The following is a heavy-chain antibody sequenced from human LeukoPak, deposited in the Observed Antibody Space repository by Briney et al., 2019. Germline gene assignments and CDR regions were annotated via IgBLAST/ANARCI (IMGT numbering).Heavy chain of an antibody. Sequence: GGSLRLSCAASGFTFTNHAMDWVRQAPGKGLEWVSAIIGSGSSTYYADSVKGRFTISRDNSKNTLFLQMNSLRAEDTAVYYCAKDRAQQLVLDFWGQGTLVTVSS. V-gene: IGHV3-23*01. J-gene: IGHJ4*02. CDR2: IIGSGSST. CDR3: AKDRAQQLVLDF. D-gene: IGHD6-13*01. CDR1: GFTFTNHA.